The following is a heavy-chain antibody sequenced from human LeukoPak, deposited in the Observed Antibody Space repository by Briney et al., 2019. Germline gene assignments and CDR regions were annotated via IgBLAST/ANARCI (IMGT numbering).Heavy chain of an antibody. CDR1: GYTFTSYY. CDR3: ARLNAGLNSSA. CDR2: INPSGGST. D-gene: IGHD6-25*01. V-gene: IGHV1-46*01. Sequence: ASVKVPCKASGYTFTSYYMHWVRQAPGQGLEWMGIINPSGGSTSYAQKFQGRVTMTRDMSTSTVYMELSSLRSEDTAVYYCARLNAGLNSSAWGQGTLVTVSS. J-gene: IGHJ4*02.